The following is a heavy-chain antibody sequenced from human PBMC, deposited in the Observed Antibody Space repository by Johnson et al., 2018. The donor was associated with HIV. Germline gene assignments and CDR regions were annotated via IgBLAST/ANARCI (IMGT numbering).Heavy chain of an antibody. CDR2: IRYDGSKK. V-gene: IGHV3-30*02. CDR3: ALYPPDAFDI. J-gene: IGHJ3*02. Sequence: QVQLVESGGGVVQPGGSLRLSCAASGFTFSSYGMHWVRQAPGKGLEWVAFIRYDGSKKYYADSLKGRFTISRDNSKNTLYLQMNSLRAEDTAVYYCALYPPDAFDIWGQGTMVTVSS. D-gene: IGHD5/OR15-5a*01. CDR1: GFTFSSYG.